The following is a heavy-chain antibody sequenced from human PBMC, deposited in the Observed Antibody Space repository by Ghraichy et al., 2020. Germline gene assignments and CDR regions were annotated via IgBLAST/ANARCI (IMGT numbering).Heavy chain of an antibody. D-gene: IGHD2-15*01. Sequence: SETLSLTCTVPGGSISSYYWSWIRQPAGKGLEWIGRIYTSGSTNYNPSLKSRVTMSVDTSKNQFSLKLSSVTAADTAVYYCAGGELGYCSGGSCYKYPYYSYYGMAVWGPGTTVTVSS. J-gene: IGHJ6*02. CDR1: GGSISSYY. CDR2: IYTSGST. V-gene: IGHV4-4*07. CDR3: AGGELGYCSGGSCYKYPYYSYYGMAV.